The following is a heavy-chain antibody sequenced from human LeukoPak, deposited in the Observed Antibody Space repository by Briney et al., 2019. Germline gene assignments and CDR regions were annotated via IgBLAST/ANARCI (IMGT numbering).Heavy chain of an antibody. D-gene: IGHD2-21*01. CDR2: IYYGGST. Sequence: PSETLSLTCTVSGGSISSNSYYWGWIRHPPGKGLEWIGSIYYGGSTYYNPSLKSRVTMSVDTSKNQYSLKLSSVPAADTAVYYCARHGDPNFFDPWGQGTLVTVSS. CDR1: GGSISSNSYY. V-gene: IGHV4-39*01. J-gene: IGHJ5*02. CDR3: ARHGDPNFFDP.